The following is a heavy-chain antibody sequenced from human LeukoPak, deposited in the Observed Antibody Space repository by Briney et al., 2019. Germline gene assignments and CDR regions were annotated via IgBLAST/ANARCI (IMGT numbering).Heavy chain of an antibody. Sequence: PGGSLRLSCAASGFTFSSYAMSWVRQAPGKGLEWIGYIYYSGSTNYNPSLKSRVTISVDTSKNQFSLKLSSVTAADTAVYYCARGNSNYYYGMDVWGQGTTVTVSS. CDR1: GFTFSSYA. CDR2: IYYSGST. D-gene: IGHD1/OR15-1a*01. CDR3: ARGNSNYYYGMDV. V-gene: IGHV4-59*08. J-gene: IGHJ6*02.